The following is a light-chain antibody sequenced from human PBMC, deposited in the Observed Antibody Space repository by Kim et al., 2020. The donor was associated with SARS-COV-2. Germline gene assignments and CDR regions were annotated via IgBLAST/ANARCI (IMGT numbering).Light chain of an antibody. CDR1: SSNIGSNY. J-gene: IGLJ2*01. Sequence: GQRVTIACSRSSSNIGSNYVYWYQQLPGTAPNLLIYRNNQRPSGVPDRFSGSKSGTSASLAISGLRSEDEADYYCAAWDDSLSGVVFGGGTQLTVL. CDR3: AAWDDSLSGVV. CDR2: RNN. V-gene: IGLV1-47*01.